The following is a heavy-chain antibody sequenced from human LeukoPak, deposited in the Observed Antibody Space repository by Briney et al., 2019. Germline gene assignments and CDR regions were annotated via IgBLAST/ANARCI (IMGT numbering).Heavy chain of an antibody. CDR3: ARDLELWFGEGYNWFDP. Sequence: SETLSLTCAVYGGSFSGYYWSWIRQPPGKGLEWIGEINHSGSTNYNPSLKSRVTISVDTSKNQFSLKLSSVTAADTAVYYCARDLELWFGEGYNWFDPWGQGTLVTVSS. CDR2: INHSGST. D-gene: IGHD3-10*01. V-gene: IGHV4-34*01. J-gene: IGHJ5*02. CDR1: GGSFSGYY.